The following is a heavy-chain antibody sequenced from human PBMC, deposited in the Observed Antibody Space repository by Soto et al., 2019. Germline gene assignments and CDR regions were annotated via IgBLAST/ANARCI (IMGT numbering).Heavy chain of an antibody. J-gene: IGHJ4*02. CDR2: INAGNGNT. CDR1: GCTFSSYA. V-gene: IGHV1-3*05. Sequence: QVQLVQSGAEEKKPGASVKVSCKAYGCTFSSYAMHWVRQAPGQRLEWMGWINAGNGNTKYSQKFQGRVTITRDTSVSTAYMELSSLRSEDTAVYYCARGGPPIDYWGQGTLVTVSS. D-gene: IGHD3-10*01. CDR3: ARGGPPIDY.